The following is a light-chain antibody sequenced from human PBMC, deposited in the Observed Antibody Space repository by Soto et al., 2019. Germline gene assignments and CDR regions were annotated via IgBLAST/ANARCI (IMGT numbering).Light chain of an antibody. CDR1: KNDIGVYDF. J-gene: IGLJ1*01. CDR3: KSYAGSNTYV. Sequence: LTQPPSASGSPGQSVTISCTGTKNDIGVYDFVSWYQHHPGKAPRLIIYEVVQRPSGVPDRFSGSKSGNTASLTVSGLQAADEADYFCKSYAGSNTYVFGSGTTVTVL. CDR2: EVV. V-gene: IGLV2-8*01.